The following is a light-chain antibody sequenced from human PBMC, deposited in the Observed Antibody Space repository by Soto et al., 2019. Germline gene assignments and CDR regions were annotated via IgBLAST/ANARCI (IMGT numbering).Light chain of an antibody. CDR2: WAS. V-gene: IGKV4-1*01. CDR1: QSILYSPNNNNY. Sequence: DIGMTQSPDSLTVSLGERATINCKSSQSILYSPNNNNYLAWYQQKPGQPPKLLIYWASTRESGVPDRFSGSGSGTDFTLTISSLQAEDVAVYYCLQYYGPPQTFGQGTKVDIK. CDR3: LQYYGPPQT. J-gene: IGKJ1*01.